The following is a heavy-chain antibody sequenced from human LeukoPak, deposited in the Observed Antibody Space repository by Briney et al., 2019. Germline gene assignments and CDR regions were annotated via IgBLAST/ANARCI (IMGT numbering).Heavy chain of an antibody. V-gene: IGHV3-23*01. J-gene: IGHJ5*02. CDR1: GSTFTVYA. CDR3: AKPAAYYGSGSRPNWFDP. Sequence: TGGSLRLSCAASGSTFTVYAMNWVRQAPGKGLEWVSAISGSGGSTYYADSVKGRFTISRDNSKNTLYLQMNSLRAEDTAVYYCAKPAAYYGSGSRPNWFDPWGQGTLVTVSS. CDR2: ISGSGGST. D-gene: IGHD3-10*01.